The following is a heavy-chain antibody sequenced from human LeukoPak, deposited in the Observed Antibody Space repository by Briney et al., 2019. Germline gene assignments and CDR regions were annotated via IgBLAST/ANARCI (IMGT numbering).Heavy chain of an antibody. CDR2: ISYDGSNK. Sequence: GGSLRLSCAASGFTFSSYGMHWVRQAPGKGLEWVAVISYDGSNKYYADSVKGRFTISRDNSKNTLYLQMNSLRAEDTAVYYCAKDPQGSYNNVPYYYYYYGMDVWGKGTMVTVSS. CDR3: AKDPQGSYNNVPYYYYYYGMDV. CDR1: GFTFSSYG. J-gene: IGHJ6*04. V-gene: IGHV3-30*18. D-gene: IGHD3-10*01.